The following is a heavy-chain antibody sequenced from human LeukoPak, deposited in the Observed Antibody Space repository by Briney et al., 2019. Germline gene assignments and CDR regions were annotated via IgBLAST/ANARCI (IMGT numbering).Heavy chain of an antibody. CDR3: ARVVPDGYSDH. J-gene: IGHJ5*02. CDR2: VYFIGST. D-gene: IGHD5-24*01. V-gene: IGHV4-59*01. Sequence: PSETLSLTCTVSGGSISGYYWSWIRQPPGKGLEWIGYVYFIGSTNYNPSLKSRVTMSVDTSQNHFSLNLRSVTTADTAVYYCARVVPDGYSDHWGQGTLVTVSS. CDR1: GGSISGYY.